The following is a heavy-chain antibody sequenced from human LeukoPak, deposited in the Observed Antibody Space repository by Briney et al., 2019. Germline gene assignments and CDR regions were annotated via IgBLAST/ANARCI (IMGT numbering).Heavy chain of an antibody. V-gene: IGHV3-13*01. CDR1: GFTFSRYD. Sequence: PGGSLRLSCAASGFTFSRYDMHWVRQPIGKGLEWVSAIGTGGDTYYLASVKGRFTISRENAKSSLYLQMNSLRAGDTAVYYCARGPRYGSSDYPNYGMDVWGQGTTVTVSS. D-gene: IGHD3-22*01. J-gene: IGHJ6*02. CDR2: IGTGGDT. CDR3: ARGPRYGSSDYPNYGMDV.